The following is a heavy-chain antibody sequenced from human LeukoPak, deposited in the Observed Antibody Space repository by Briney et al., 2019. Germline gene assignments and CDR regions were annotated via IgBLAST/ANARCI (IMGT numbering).Heavy chain of an antibody. D-gene: IGHD5-12*01. J-gene: IGHJ5*02. CDR2: IYTGGST. V-gene: IGHV4-61*02. CDR3: ARAQWLRLT. Sequence: PSQTLSLTCTVPGGSFSSGSYYWSWIRQPAGKGLEWIGRIYTGGSTNYNPSLKSRVTISVDTSKNQCSLKLSSVTAADTAVYYCARAQWLRLTWGQGTLVTVSS. CDR1: GGSFSSGSYY.